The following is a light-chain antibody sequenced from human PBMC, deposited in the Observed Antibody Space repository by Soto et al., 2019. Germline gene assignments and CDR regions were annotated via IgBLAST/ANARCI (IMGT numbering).Light chain of an antibody. CDR2: WAS. CDR3: HQYYGTPLT. V-gene: IGKV4-1*01. CDR1: QSILYSLNNKNY. Sequence: DIVMTQSPDSLAVSLGERATINCKSSQSILYSLNNKNYLAWYQQKPGQPPKLLIYWASTRESGVPDRFSGSGSGTDFTLTISSLQAEDVAVYYCHQYYGTPLTFGGGTKVEIK. J-gene: IGKJ4*01.